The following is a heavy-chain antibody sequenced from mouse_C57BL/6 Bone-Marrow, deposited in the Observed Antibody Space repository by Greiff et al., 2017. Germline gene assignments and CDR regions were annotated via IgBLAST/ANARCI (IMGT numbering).Heavy chain of an antibody. V-gene: IGHV1-54*01. Sequence: VQLKESGAELVRPGTSVKVSCKASGYAFTNYLIEWVKQRPGQGLEWIGVINPGSGGTNYNEKFKGKATLTADKSSSTAYMQLSSLTSEDSAVYYCASLYYYGSSYDWGQGTTLTVSS. D-gene: IGHD1-1*01. CDR3: ASLYYYGSSYD. J-gene: IGHJ2*01. CDR1: GYAFTNYL. CDR2: INPGSGGT.